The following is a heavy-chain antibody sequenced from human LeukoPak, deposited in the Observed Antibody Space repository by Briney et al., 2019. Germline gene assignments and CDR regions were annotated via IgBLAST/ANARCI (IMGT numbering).Heavy chain of an antibody. Sequence: GASVEVSCKASGYTFTSYYMHWVRQAPGQGLEWMGIINPSGGSTSYAQKFQGRVTMTRDTSTSTVYMELSSLRSEDTAVYYCARVGEWGLPDYWGQGTLVTVSS. J-gene: IGHJ4*02. CDR3: ARVGEWGLPDY. CDR1: GYTFTSYY. V-gene: IGHV1-46*01. D-gene: IGHD1-26*01. CDR2: INPSGGST.